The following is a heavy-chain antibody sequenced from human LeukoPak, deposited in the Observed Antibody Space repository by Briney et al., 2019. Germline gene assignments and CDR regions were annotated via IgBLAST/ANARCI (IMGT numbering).Heavy chain of an antibody. Sequence: SETLSLTCTVSGGSISSYYWSWIRQPPGKGLEWIGYIYYSGSTNYNPSLKSRVTISVDTSKNQFSLKLSSVTAADTAVYYCARAVPSALSVPYYDFWSGYYGLYYFDYWGRGTLVTVSS. CDR2: IYYSGST. D-gene: IGHD3-3*01. CDR1: GGSISSYY. V-gene: IGHV4-59*01. CDR3: ARAVPSALSVPYYDFWSGYYGLYYFDY. J-gene: IGHJ4*02.